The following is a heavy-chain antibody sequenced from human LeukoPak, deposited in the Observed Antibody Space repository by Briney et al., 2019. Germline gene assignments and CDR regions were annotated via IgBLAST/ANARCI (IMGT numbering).Heavy chain of an antibody. V-gene: IGHV3-7*01. D-gene: IGHD4-17*01. CDR3: ARLGARQMLEY. Sequence: GGSLRLSCAVSGFTFSHYMMTWVRQAPGEGLEWVANMRTDGSVVQYADSVKGRFTISRDNAKNSLYLQMNSLRAEDTAVYYCARLGARQMLEYWGQGTLVTVSS. J-gene: IGHJ4*02. CDR2: MRTDGSVV. CDR1: GFTFSHYM.